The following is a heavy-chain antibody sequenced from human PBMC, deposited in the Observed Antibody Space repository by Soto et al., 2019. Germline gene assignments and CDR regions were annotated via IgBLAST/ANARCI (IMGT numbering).Heavy chain of an antibody. J-gene: IGHJ5*02. D-gene: IGHD6-13*01. V-gene: IGHV1-69*01. Sequence: QVQLVQSGAEVKKPGSSVKVSCKASGGTFSSYAISWVRQAPGQGLEWMGGIIPIFGTANYAQKFQGRVTITADESASTAYMELSSLRSEDTAVYYCAKGARIAAAGPSPFDPWGQGTLVTVSS. CDR3: AKGARIAAAGPSPFDP. CDR1: GGTFSSYA. CDR2: IIPIFGTA.